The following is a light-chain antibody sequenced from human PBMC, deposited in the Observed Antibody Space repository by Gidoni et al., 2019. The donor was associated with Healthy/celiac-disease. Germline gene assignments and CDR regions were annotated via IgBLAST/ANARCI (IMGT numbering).Light chain of an antibody. Sequence: DIVMTQSPDSLAVSLGERATINRKSSQSVLYSSNNKNYLAWYQQKPGQPHKLLIYWASTRESGVPDRFSGSGSGTDFTLTISSLQAEDVAVYYCQQYYSTPTFGPGTKVDIK. V-gene: IGKV4-1*01. CDR2: WAS. J-gene: IGKJ3*01. CDR1: QSVLYSSNNKNY. CDR3: QQYYSTPT.